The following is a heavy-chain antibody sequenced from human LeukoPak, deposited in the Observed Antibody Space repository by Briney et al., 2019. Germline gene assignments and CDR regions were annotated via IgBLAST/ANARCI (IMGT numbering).Heavy chain of an antibody. CDR2: ITPNSGGT. V-gene: IGHV1-2*03. D-gene: IGHD2-2*02. CDR3: ARGFRLSAIEDWFDP. J-gene: IGHJ5*02. Sequence: VASVKVSCKASGYTFTAYYVHWVQQAPGQGLEWMGWITPNSGGTKYAQKFQGRVTMTRDTSISTVYMELSGLRSDDTAVYYCARGFRLSAIEDWFDPWGQGTLVTVSS. CDR1: GYTFTAYY.